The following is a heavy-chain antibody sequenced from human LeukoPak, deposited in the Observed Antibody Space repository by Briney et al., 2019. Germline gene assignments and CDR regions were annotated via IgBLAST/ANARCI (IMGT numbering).Heavy chain of an antibody. CDR1: GFTFSSYE. Sequence: PGGSLRLSCAASGFTFSSYEMNWVRQAPGKGLEWVSYISSSGSTIYYADSVKGRFTISRDNAKNSLYLQMNSLRAEDTAVYYCARENPGTIFGVVQYGMDVWGQGTTVTVSS. V-gene: IGHV3-48*03. CDR2: ISSSGSTI. CDR3: ARENPGTIFGVVQYGMDV. J-gene: IGHJ6*02. D-gene: IGHD3-3*01.